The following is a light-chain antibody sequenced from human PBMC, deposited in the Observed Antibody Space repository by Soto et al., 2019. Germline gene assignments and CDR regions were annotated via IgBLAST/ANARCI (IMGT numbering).Light chain of an antibody. CDR2: GNG. Sequence: QSVLTQPPSVSGAPGQRVTISCTGSSSNIGAGYDVHWYLQLPGTAPKLLIYGNGNRPSGVPDRFSGSKSGTSASLAISGLRAEDEADYYCQSFDRSLSGSVFGGGTKLTVL. CDR3: QSFDRSLSGSV. J-gene: IGLJ3*02. CDR1: SSNIGAGYD. V-gene: IGLV1-40*01.